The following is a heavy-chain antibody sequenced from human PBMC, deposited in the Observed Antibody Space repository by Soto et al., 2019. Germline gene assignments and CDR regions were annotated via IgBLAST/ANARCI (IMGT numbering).Heavy chain of an antibody. CDR3: TKGRCLEWFLSGGGEEC. CDR1: GFTFRNYA. D-gene: IGHD3-3*01. Sequence: QLLESGGGLVQPGGSLRLSCAASGFTFRNYAMSWVRQAPGKGLEWVSAINGGGVSTYYADSVKGRFTISRDQSXSXXYLQMDSLGVEDTAVYYCTKGRCLEWFLSGGGEECWGRGTLVTVSS. CDR2: INGGGVST. V-gene: IGHV3-23*01. J-gene: IGHJ4*02.